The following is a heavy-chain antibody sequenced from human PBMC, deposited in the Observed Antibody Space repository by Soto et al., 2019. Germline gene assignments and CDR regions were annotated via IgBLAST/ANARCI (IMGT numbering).Heavy chain of an antibody. J-gene: IGHJ4*02. CDR1: GYTFTSYG. D-gene: IGHD5-12*01. Sequence: ASVKVSCKASGYTFTSYGISWVRQAPGQRLEWMGWINAGNGNTKYSQKFQGRVTITRDTSASTAYMELSSLRSEDTAVYYCARGSIVATTYWGQGTLVTVSS. V-gene: IGHV1-3*01. CDR3: ARGSIVATTY. CDR2: INAGNGNT.